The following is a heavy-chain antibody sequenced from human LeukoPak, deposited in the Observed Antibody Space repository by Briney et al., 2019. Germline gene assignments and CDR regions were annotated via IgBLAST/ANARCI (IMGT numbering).Heavy chain of an antibody. V-gene: IGHV1-58*01. Sequence: SVKVSCKASGFTFSSSTVQWVRQARGQRLEWLGRIIVGSGNTNYAQRFQERLTITRDMSTGTADMELSSLRSGDTAVYYCAAVNSDWYFSWYFDLWGRGTLVTVSS. D-gene: IGHD2-21*02. CDR3: AAVNSDWYFSWYFDL. CDR1: GFTFSSST. J-gene: IGHJ2*01. CDR2: IIVGSGNT.